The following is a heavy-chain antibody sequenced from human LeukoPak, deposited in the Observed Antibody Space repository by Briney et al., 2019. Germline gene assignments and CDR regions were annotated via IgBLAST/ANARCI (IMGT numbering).Heavy chain of an antibody. J-gene: IGHJ6*02. V-gene: IGHV4-38-2*02. CDR3: ARDRRLVGAYYYYGMDV. CDR1: GYSISSGYY. Sequence: SGTLSLTCTVSGYSISSGYYWGWIRQPPGKGLEWIGSIYHSGSTYYNPSLKSRVTISVDTSKNQFSLKLSSVTAADTAVYYCARDRRLVGAYYYYGMDVWGQGTTVTVSS. D-gene: IGHD1-26*01. CDR2: IYHSGST.